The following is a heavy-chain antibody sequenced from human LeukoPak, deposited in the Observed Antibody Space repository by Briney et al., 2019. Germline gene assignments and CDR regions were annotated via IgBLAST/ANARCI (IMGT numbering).Heavy chain of an antibody. CDR2: IYHSGST. D-gene: IGHD3-10*01. CDR1: GGSISSGGYS. J-gene: IGHJ4*02. V-gene: IGHV4-30-2*01. CDR3: ARVGGSGSYYKN. Sequence: SQTLSLTCAVSGGSISSGGYSWSWIRQPPGKGLEWIGYIYHSGSTYYNPSLKSRVTISVDRSKNQFSLKLSSVTAADTAVYYCARVGGSGSYYKNWGQGTLVTVSS.